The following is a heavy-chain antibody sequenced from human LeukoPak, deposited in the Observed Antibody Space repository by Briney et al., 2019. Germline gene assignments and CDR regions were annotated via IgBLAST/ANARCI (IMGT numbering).Heavy chain of an antibody. CDR1: GGSISSGGYY. D-gene: IGHD5-18*01. Sequence: SQTLSLTCTFSGGSISSGGYYWSWIRQHPGKGLEWIGYIYYSGSTYYNPSLKSRVTISVDTSKNQFSLKLSSVTAADTAVYYCARAYRIQLWFPDWGQGTLVTVSS. V-gene: IGHV4-31*03. J-gene: IGHJ4*02. CDR3: ARAYRIQLWFPD. CDR2: IYYSGST.